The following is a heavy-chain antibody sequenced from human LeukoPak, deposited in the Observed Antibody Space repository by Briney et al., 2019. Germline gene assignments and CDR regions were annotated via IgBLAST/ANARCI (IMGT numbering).Heavy chain of an antibody. V-gene: IGHV1-18*04. Sequence: ASVKVSCKGSGYTLSNHAFSWVRQAPGQGLEWMGWISAYNGNTNYAQKLQGRVTMTTDTSTSTAYMELRSLRSDDTAVYYCARDARGRIAAAGLAIWGQGTMVTVSS. CDR3: ARDARGRIAAAGLAI. CDR2: ISAYNGNT. J-gene: IGHJ3*02. CDR1: GYTLSNHA. D-gene: IGHD6-13*01.